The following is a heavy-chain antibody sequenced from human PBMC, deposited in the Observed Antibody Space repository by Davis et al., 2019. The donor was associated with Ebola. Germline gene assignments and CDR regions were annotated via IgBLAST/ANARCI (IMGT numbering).Heavy chain of an antibody. J-gene: IGHJ3*02. CDR3: ARDHKAGGRPPWAFHI. CDR2: ISYDGNYG. V-gene: IGHV3-30-3*01. D-gene: IGHD1-26*01. CDR1: GFTFSRYA. Sequence: PGGSLRLSCAASGFTFSRYAMHWVRQAPGKGLDWVAVISYDGNYGYYADSVRGRSTISRDNSKNTVYLQMNSLRTEDTAIYYCARDHKAGGRPPWAFHILGQGTMVTVSS.